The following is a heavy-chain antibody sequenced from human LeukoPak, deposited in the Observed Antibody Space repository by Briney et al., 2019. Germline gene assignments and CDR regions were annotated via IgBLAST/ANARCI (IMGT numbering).Heavy chain of an antibody. CDR2: ISYDGRNK. Sequence: GGSLRLSCAASGFTFTNYWMHWVRQAPGKGLEWVAVISYDGRNKYYAGSVKGRFTISRDNSKNTMYLQMNSLRTEDTAVYYCARPSAGEWFKGYFDYWGQGILVTVSS. V-gene: IGHV3-30*03. J-gene: IGHJ4*02. D-gene: IGHD3-3*01. CDR3: ARPSAGEWFKGYFDY. CDR1: GFTFTNYW.